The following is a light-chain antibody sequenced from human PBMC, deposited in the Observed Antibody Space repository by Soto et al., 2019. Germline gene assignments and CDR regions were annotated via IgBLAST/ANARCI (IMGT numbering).Light chain of an antibody. CDR3: QQYNSYRT. CDR2: DAS. V-gene: IGKV1-5*01. Sequence: DIQMTQSPSTLSASVGDRVTITCRASQSISSWLAWYQQKPGKAPKLLIYDASSLESGVPSRFSGSGSVTEFTLTISSLQPDDFATYYCQQYNSYRTFGQETKVEIK. J-gene: IGKJ1*01. CDR1: QSISSW.